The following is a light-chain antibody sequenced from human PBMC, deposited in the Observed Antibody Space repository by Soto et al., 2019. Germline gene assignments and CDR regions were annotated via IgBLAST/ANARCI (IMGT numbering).Light chain of an antibody. V-gene: IGLV1-40*01. Sequence: QSVLTQPPSVSGAPGQRVTISCTGSSSNIGAGYDVHGYQQLPGTAPKLLIYHNSNRPSGVPDRFSGSKSGTSASLAITGLQAEDEADYYCQSYDSSLSGSRVFGTGTKVTVL. CDR1: SSNIGAGYD. J-gene: IGLJ1*01. CDR3: QSYDSSLSGSRV. CDR2: HNS.